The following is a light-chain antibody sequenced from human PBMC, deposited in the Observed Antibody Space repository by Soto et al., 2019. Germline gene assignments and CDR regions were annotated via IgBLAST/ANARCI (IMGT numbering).Light chain of an antibody. CDR3: SSYTSSSTLGV. Sequence: SALTQPASVSGSPGQSITISCTGTSSDVGGYNYVSWYQQHPGKAPKLMIYEVSNRPSGVSNRFSGSKSGNTASLTISGLRAEDEADYYCSSYTSSSTLGVFGTGTKVTVL. J-gene: IGLJ1*01. CDR1: SSDVGGYNY. CDR2: EVS. V-gene: IGLV2-14*01.